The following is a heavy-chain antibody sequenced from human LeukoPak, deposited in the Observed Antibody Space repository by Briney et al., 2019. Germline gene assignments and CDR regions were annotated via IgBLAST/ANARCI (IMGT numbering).Heavy chain of an antibody. D-gene: IGHD1-20*01. CDR1: GFTFSNYW. CDR3: ARATIIPGTTGSDY. V-gene: IGHV3-74*01. CDR2: INEDGSTT. Sequence: GGSLRLSCAASGFTFSNYWMHWVRQAPGKGLVWVSRINEDGSTTTYADSVKGRFTISRDNAKNTLYLQMNSLRAEDTSVYYCARATIIPGTTGSDYRGQGTLVTVSS. J-gene: IGHJ4*02.